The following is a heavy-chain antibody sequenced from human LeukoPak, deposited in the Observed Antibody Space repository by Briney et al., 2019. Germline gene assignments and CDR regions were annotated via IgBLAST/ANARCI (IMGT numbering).Heavy chain of an antibody. D-gene: IGHD1-1*01. V-gene: IGHV3-73*01. Sequence: GGSLRLSCAASGFTFRASAVHWVRQASGRGLEWLGRIRGKADNYATSYSASVQGRFTISRDDFTDTVYLQLHSLKTEDTAVYFCTRYTLSTGDWFDPWGQGTLVTVSS. CDR2: IRGKADNYAT. J-gene: IGHJ5*02. CDR3: TRYTLSTGDWFDP. CDR1: GFTFRASA.